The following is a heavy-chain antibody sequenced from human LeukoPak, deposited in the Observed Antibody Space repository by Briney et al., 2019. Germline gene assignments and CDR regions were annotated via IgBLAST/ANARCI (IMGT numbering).Heavy chain of an antibody. CDR1: GYSFTSYW. D-gene: IGHD1-14*01. V-gene: IGHV5-51*01. CDR2: IYPGESET. CDR3: ARHVSPNQDAFDI. Sequence: GEPRKISGKGFGYSFTSYWIGWVGQIPGKGLDGMGIIYPGESETKYSPSFSGQVTPSADKSLHNAYLQWSSLKASDTAMYYCARHVSPNQDAFDIWGQGTMVTVSS. J-gene: IGHJ3*02.